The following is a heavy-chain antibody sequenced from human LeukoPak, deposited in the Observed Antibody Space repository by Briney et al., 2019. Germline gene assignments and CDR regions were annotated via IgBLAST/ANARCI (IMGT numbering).Heavy chain of an antibody. CDR3: AREASGYGFGD. J-gene: IGHJ4*02. V-gene: IGHV4-59*01. Sequence: PSETLSLTCTVSGGSISNYYWSWIRQPPGKGLEWIAYIYYSGDTNYNPSLKSRVPISVDTSKNQFSLKLSSVTAADTAVYYCAREASGYGFGDWGQGTLVTVSS. CDR2: IYYSGDT. CDR1: GGSISNYY. D-gene: IGHD5-12*01.